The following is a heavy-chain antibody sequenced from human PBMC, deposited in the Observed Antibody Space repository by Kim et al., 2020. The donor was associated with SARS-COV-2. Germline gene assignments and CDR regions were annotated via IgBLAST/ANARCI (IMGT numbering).Heavy chain of an antibody. V-gene: IGHV3-30*04. D-gene: IGHD3-22*01. CDR3: ASPAHYYDSSGYYY. J-gene: IGHJ4*02. CDR1: GFTFSSYA. Sequence: GGSLRLSCAASGFTFSSYAMHWVRQAPGKGLEWVAVISYDGSNKYYEDSVKGRFTISRDNSKNTLYLQMNSLRAEDTAVYYCASPAHYYDSSGYYYWGQGTLVTVSS. CDR2: ISYDGSNK.